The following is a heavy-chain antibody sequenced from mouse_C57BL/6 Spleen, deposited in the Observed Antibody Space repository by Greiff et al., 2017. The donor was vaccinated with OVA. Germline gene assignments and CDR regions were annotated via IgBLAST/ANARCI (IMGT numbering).Heavy chain of an antibody. Sequence: VQLQQPGAELVKPGASVKMSCKASGYTFTSYWITWVKQRPGQGLEWIGDIYPGSGSTNYNEKFKSKATLTVDTSSSTAYMQLSSLTSEDSAVYYCASLYDGYYLWFAYWGQGTLVTVAA. CDR3: ASLYDGYYLWFAY. CDR1: GYTFTSYW. V-gene: IGHV1-55*01. CDR2: IYPGSGST. J-gene: IGHJ3*01. D-gene: IGHD2-3*01.